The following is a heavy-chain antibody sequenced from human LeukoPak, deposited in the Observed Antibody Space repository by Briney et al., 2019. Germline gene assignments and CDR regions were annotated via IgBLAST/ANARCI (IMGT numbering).Heavy chain of an antibody. CDR1: GYTFTSYY. V-gene: IGHV1-46*01. CDR3: AGEWRTTTPAYYFDY. D-gene: IGHD1-1*01. CDR2: FNPSSDTT. J-gene: IGHJ4*02. Sequence: ASVKVSCKASGYTFTSYYMHWVRQAPGQGLEWMGIFNPSSDTTTYAQKFQGRVTMTRDTSSSTVYMELSSLRSEDTAVYYCAGEWRTTTPAYYFDYWGQGTLVTVSS.